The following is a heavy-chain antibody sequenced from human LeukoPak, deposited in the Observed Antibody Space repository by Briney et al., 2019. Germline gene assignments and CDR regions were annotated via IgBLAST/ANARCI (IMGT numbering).Heavy chain of an antibody. CDR2: ISYDGSNK. D-gene: IGHD3-16*01. CDR1: GFTFSSYA. Sequence: PGRSLRLSCAASGFTFSSYAMHWVRQAPGKGLEWVAVISYDGSNKYYADSVKGRFTISRDNSKNTLYLQMNSLRAEDTAVYYCARDLQLSRSPLSDYGYYFDYWGQGTLVTVSS. V-gene: IGHV3-30-3*01. CDR3: ARDLQLSRSPLSDYGYYFDY. J-gene: IGHJ4*02.